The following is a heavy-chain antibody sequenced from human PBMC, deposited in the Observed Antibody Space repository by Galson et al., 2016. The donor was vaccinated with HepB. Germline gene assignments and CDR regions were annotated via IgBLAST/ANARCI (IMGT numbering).Heavy chain of an antibody. Sequence: SVKVSCKASGYTFTAYHMHWVRQAPGRGLEWMGCINSNSGGTKYAQKFQGRVTMTRDTSISTAYMELSSLRSDDTAVYYCSRTWKDVWTPDLDYGGQGTRVTVSS. V-gene: IGHV1-2*02. D-gene: IGHD1-1*01. CDR1: GYTFTAYH. J-gene: IGHJ4*02. CDR3: SRTWKDVWTPDLDY. CDR2: INSNSGGT.